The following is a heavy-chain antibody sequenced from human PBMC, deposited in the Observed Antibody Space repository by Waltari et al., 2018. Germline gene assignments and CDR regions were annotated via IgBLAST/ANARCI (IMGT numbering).Heavy chain of an antibody. CDR1: GGSFSGYY. Sequence: LQQWGAGLLKPSETLSLTCAVYGGSFSGYYWSWIRQPPGKGLEWIGEINHSGSTNYNPSLKSRVTISVDTSKNQFSLKLSSVTAADTAVYYCARRVNAHRVVARQGYYFDYWGQGTLVTVSS. D-gene: IGHD2-15*01. V-gene: IGHV4-34*01. CDR2: INHSGST. CDR3: ARRVNAHRVVARQGYYFDY. J-gene: IGHJ4*02.